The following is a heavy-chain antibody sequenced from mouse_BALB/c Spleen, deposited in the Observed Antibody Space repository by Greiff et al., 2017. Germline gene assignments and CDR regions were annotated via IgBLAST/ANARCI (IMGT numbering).Heavy chain of an antibody. D-gene: IGHD1-1*01. CDR3: ARDYYGSSYYFDY. J-gene: IGHJ2*01. V-gene: IGHV5-15*02. Sequence: EVMLVESGGGLVQPGGSRKLSCAASGFTFSDYGMAWVRQAPGKGPEWVAFISNLAYSIYYADTVMGRFTISRENAKNTLYLEMSSLRSEDTAMYYCARDYYGSSYYFDYWGQGTTLTVSS. CDR2: ISNLAYSI. CDR1: GFTFSDYG.